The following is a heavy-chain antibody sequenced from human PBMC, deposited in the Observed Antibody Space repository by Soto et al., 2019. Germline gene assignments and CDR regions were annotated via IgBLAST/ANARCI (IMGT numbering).Heavy chain of an antibody. CDR1: GGSISSYY. D-gene: IGHD6-19*01. CDR3: ARTTDFGYSSGWPFDY. CDR2: IYYSGST. V-gene: IGHV4-59*01. J-gene: IGHJ4*02. Sequence: SETLSLTCTVSGGSISSYYWSWIRQPPGKGLEWIGYIYYSGSTNYNPSLKSRVTISVDTSKNQFSLKLSSVTAADTAVYYCARTTDFGYSSGWPFDYWGQGTLVTVSS.